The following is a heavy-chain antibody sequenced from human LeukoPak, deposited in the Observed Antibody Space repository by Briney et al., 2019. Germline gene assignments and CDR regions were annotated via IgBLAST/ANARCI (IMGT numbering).Heavy chain of an antibody. D-gene: IGHD1-26*01. Sequence: VKALKISCKGSGYSFTSYWIGWVRQMPGKGLEWMGITYPGDYDSRYSPSFQGQVTISADKSISTAYLQWTSLKASDTAMYYCARPGVGATTGIDYWGEGTLVTVSA. J-gene: IGHJ4*02. V-gene: IGHV5-51*01. CDR3: ARPGVGATTGIDY. CDR1: GYSFTSYW. CDR2: TYPGDYDS.